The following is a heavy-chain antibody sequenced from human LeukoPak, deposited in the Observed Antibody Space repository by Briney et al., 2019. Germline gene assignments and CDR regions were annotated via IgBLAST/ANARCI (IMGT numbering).Heavy chain of an antibody. J-gene: IGHJ3*02. V-gene: IGHV1-69*13. CDR3: ARESLPLRAFDI. CDR2: LIPIFGTA. CDR1: GGTFSSYA. Sequence: GASVKVSCKASGGTFSSYAISWVRQAPGQGLEWMGGLIPIFGTANCAQKFQGRVTITADESTSTAYMELSSLRSEDTAVYYCARESLPLRAFDIWGQGTMVTVSS.